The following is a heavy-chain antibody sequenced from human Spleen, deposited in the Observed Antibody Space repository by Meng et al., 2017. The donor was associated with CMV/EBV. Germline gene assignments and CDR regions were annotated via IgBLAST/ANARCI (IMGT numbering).Heavy chain of an antibody. D-gene: IGHD3-16*01. Sequence: GESLKISCAASGFTFSSYGMHWVRQAPGKGLEWVAFIRYDGSNKYYADSVKGRFTISRDNSKNTLYLQMNSLSAEDTAVYYCAKDASPPADPDYYYYGMDVWGQGTTVTVSS. CDR2: IRYDGSNK. J-gene: IGHJ6*02. CDR3: AKDASPPADPDYYYYGMDV. CDR1: GFTFSSYG. V-gene: IGHV3-30*02.